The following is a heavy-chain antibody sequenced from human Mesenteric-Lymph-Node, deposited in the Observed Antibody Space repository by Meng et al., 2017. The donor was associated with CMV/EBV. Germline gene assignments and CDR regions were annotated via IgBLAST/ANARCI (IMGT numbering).Heavy chain of an antibody. CDR3: TTGGRDWDAFDI. D-gene: IGHD2-21*01. J-gene: IGHJ3*02. Sequence: GESLKISCAASGFTVISNEMAWVRQAPGKGLEWVSHIYSDGRTHYADSVKGRFTISRDKSKNTLHLQMNNLRAEDTAVYYCTTGGRDWDAFDIWGQGTMVTVSS. V-gene: IGHV3-53*01. CDR2: IYSDGRT. CDR1: GFTVISNE.